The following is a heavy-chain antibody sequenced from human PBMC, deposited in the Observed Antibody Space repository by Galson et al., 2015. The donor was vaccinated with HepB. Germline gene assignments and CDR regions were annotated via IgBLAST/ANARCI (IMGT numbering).Heavy chain of an antibody. CDR2: ISGSGGST. D-gene: IGHD6-13*01. J-gene: IGHJ4*02. CDR3: AKVPGGVYSSSWSFDY. Sequence: SLRLSCAASGFTFSSYAMSWVRQAPGKGLEWVSAISGSGGSTYYADSVKGRFTISRDNSKNTLYLQMNSLRAEDTAVYYCAKVPGGVYSSSWSFDYWGQGTLVTVSS. CDR1: GFTFSSYA. V-gene: IGHV3-23*01.